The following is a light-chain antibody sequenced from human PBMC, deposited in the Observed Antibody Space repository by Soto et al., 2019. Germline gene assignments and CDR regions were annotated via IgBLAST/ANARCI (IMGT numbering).Light chain of an antibody. J-gene: IGKJ1*01. CDR2: DAS. CDR1: QSISSW. CDR3: QQYNSYPWT. V-gene: IGKV1-5*01. Sequence: DIQMTQSPSTLSASVGDRVTITCRASQSISSWLAWYQQKPGKAPKLPIYDASSLESGVPSRFSGSGSGTEFTLTISSLQPDDFATYYCQQYNSYPWTFGQGTPVEIK.